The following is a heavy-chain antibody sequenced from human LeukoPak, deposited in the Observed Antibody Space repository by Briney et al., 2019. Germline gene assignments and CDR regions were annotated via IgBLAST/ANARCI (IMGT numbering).Heavy chain of an antibody. V-gene: IGHV3-30-3*01. CDR1: GFTFSSCA. J-gene: IGHJ4*02. CDR2: ISYDGGNK. D-gene: IGHD5-24*01. Sequence: PGRSLRLSCAASGFTFSSCAMHWVRQAPGKGLEWMAVISYDGGNKYYADSVKGRFTISRDNSKNTLYLQMNSLRAEDTAVYYCARAWLQSLFDYWGQGTLVTVSS. CDR3: ARAWLQSLFDY.